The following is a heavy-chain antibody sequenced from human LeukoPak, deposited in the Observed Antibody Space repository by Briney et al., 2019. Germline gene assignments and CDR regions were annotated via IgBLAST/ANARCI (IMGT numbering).Heavy chain of an antibody. CDR1: GYTFTGYF. V-gene: IGHV1-2*06. CDR2: INPASGGT. Sequence: ASVKVSCKASGYTFTGYFMPWVRQAPRQGLAWMGRINPASGGTNYAQKFQGRVTMTRDTSISTVYMELSRLRSDDTAVYYCARVHCGERRGLDSWGPGTLVTVSS. D-gene: IGHD1-1*01. J-gene: IGHJ4*02. CDR3: ARVHCGERRGLDS.